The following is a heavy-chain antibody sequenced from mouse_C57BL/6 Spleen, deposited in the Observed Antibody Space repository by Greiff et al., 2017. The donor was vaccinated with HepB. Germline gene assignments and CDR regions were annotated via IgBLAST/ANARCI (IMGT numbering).Heavy chain of an antibody. CDR3: ANSCGSSCSWYFDV. V-gene: IGHV1-82*01. J-gene: IGHJ1*03. CDR1: GYAFSSSW. CDR2: IYPGDGDT. D-gene: IGHD1-1*01. Sequence: VQLQQSGPELVKPGASVKISCKASGYAFSSSWMNWVKQRPGKGLEWIGRIYPGDGDTNYNGKFKGKATLTADKSSSTAYMQLSSLTSEDSAVYFCANSCGSSCSWYFDVWGTGTTVTVSS.